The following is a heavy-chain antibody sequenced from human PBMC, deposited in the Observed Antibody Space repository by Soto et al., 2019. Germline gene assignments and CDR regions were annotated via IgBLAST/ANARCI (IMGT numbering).Heavy chain of an antibody. Sequence: GFPTLSCAASEFTSGTYWMNWVRQAPGKGLEWVANINQVGSQTNYVDSVKGRFTISRDYAKNSLYLQMNSLTAEDTAVYYCARDSGAAPYYDYWGQGILV. CDR2: INQVGSQT. CDR3: ARDSGAAPYYDY. D-gene: IGHD6-6*01. V-gene: IGHV3-7*01. CDR1: EFTSGTYW. J-gene: IGHJ4*02.